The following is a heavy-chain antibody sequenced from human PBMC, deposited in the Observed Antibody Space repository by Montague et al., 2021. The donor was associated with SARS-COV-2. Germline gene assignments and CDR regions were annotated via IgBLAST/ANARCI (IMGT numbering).Heavy chain of an antibody. CDR1: GFIFSDYD. V-gene: IGHV3-11*01. CDR3: ARDQGCDGTFDI. CDR2: ISGSGIKT. J-gene: IGHJ3*02. Sequence: SLRLSFSASGFIFSDYDMTWVRQAPGKGLEWVSPISGSGIKTYYAESVKGRFTISRDTANNSVYLQMKCLGAEDTAVYYCARDQGCDGTFDIWGQGTMVTVSS.